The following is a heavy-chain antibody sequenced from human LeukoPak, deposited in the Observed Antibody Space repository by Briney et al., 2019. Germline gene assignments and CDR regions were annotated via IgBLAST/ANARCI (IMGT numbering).Heavy chain of an antibody. D-gene: IGHD3-3*01. CDR3: ARGDVLEWFNYFDY. Sequence: AGGSLRLSCAASGFTFSSYSMNWVRQAPGKGLEWVANIKQDGSEKYYVDSVKGRFTISRDNAKNSLYLQMNSLRAEDTAVYYCARGDVLEWFNYFDYWGQGTLVTVSS. J-gene: IGHJ4*02. CDR2: IKQDGSEK. V-gene: IGHV3-7*01. CDR1: GFTFSSYS.